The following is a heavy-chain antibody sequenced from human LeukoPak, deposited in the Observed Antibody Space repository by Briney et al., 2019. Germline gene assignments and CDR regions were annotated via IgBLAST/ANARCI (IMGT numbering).Heavy chain of an antibody. D-gene: IGHD2-2*01. Sequence: GGSLRLSCAASGFTFSSFAMSWVRQAPGKGLEWVSAISGSGGSTYYADSVKGRFTISRDNSKNTLYLQMNSLRAEDTAVYYCAKRYWGHQLLPTPFDYWGQGTLVTVSS. CDR1: GFTFSSFA. V-gene: IGHV3-23*01. J-gene: IGHJ4*02. CDR3: AKRYWGHQLLPTPFDY. CDR2: ISGSGGST.